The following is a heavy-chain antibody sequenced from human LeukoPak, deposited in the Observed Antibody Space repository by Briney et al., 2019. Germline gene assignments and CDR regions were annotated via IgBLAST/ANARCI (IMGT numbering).Heavy chain of an antibody. CDR1: GGSISSYY. V-gene: IGHV4-59*08. CDR2: ISDIGSI. D-gene: IGHD2/OR15-2a*01. Sequence: SETLSLTCTVYGGSISSYYWSWIRQPPGKGMEWIAYISDIGSINYNPSLKSRVTISLDTSKNQFSLKLSSVTAADTAVYYCAGHHPRNTVDFWGQGTLVTVSS. CDR3: AGHHPRNTVDF. J-gene: IGHJ4*02.